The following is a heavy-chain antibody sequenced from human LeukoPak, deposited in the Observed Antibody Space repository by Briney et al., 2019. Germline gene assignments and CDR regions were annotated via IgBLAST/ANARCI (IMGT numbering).Heavy chain of an antibody. CDR1: GGSISSYY. V-gene: IGHV4-59*01. D-gene: IGHD1-26*01. CDR3: ASDTTLRELDAFDI. Sequence: SETLSLTCTVSGGSISSYYWSWVRQPPGKGLEWIGYIYYSGSTNYNPSLKSRVTISVDTSKNQFSLKLSSVTAADTAVYYCASDTTLRELDAFDIWGQGTMVTVSS. CDR2: IYYSGST. J-gene: IGHJ3*02.